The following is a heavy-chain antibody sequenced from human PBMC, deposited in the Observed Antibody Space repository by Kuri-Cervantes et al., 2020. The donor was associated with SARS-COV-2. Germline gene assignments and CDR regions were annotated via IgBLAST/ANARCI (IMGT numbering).Heavy chain of an antibody. Sequence: GGSLRLSCAASGLTFSTYGMHWVRQAPGKGLEWVAVISYDGSNKYYADSVKGRFTISRDDAKNSLHLQMNSLRAEDTAVYYCARDPGGVFLRGIMILSAHWFDTWGQGTLVTVSS. CDR1: GLTFSTYG. CDR3: ARDPGGVFLRGIMILSAHWFDT. J-gene: IGHJ5*02. D-gene: IGHD3-9*01. V-gene: IGHV3-30*03. CDR2: ISYDGSNK.